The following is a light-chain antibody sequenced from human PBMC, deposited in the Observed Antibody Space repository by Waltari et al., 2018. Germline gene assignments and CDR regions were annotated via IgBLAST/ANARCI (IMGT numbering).Light chain of an antibody. J-gene: IGLJ3*02. CDR2: RNN. CDR1: SNNVGNEG. V-gene: IGLV10-54*01. Sequence: QAGLTQPPSVSKGLRQTATLTCTGNSNNVGNEGAAWLQQHQGHPPKLLTYRNNNRPSGISERLSASRSGNTASRTITGLQPEDEADYYCSAWDSSLSAWVCGGGTKLTVL. CDR3: SAWDSSLSAWV.